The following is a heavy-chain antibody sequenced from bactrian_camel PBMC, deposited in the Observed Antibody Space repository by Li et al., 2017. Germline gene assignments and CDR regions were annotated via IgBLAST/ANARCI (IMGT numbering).Heavy chain of an antibody. J-gene: IGHJ4*01. Sequence: HVQLVESGGGSVQAGGSLRLSCVASGYVYRDYCMGWFRQAPGKEREDVAVIDKDGVTIYANSVKGRFTISKDNVKNTLYLQMNSLKPEDTAKYYCAVDSYVCKGVVVGIRYWGQGTQVTVS. D-gene: IGHD2*01. V-gene: IGHV3S53*01. CDR1: GYVYRDYC. CDR2: IDKDGVT. CDR3: AVDSYVCKGVVVGIRY.